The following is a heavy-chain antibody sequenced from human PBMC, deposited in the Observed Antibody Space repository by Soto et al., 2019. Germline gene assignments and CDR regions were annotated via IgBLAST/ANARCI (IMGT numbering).Heavy chain of an antibody. D-gene: IGHD2-15*01. CDR1: GGSISSYY. CDR2: IYYSGST. V-gene: IGHV4-59*01. Sequence: KTSETLSLTCTVSGGSISSYYWSWIRQRPGKGLEWIGYIYYSGSTNYNPSLKSRVTISVDTSKNQFSLKLSSVTAADTAVYYCARGSGGSSWDAFDIWGQGTMVTVSS. J-gene: IGHJ3*02. CDR3: ARGSGGSSWDAFDI.